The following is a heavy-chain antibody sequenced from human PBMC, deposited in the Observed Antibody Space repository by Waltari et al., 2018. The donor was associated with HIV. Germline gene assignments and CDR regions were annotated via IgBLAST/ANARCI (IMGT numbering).Heavy chain of an antibody. CDR2: IYHSGST. J-gene: IGHJ3*02. V-gene: IGHV4-38-2*01. D-gene: IGHD6-19*01. Sequence: QVQLQESGPGLVKPSETLSLTCAVSGYSISSGYYWGWIRQPPGKGLEWIGSIYHSGSTYYNPSLKSRVTISVDTSKNQFSLKLSSVTAADTAVYYCARVLAVAEDAFDIWGQGTMVTVSS. CDR3: ARVLAVAEDAFDI. CDR1: GYSISSGYY.